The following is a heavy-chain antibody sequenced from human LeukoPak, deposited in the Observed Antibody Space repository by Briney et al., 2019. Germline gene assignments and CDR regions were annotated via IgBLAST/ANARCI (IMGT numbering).Heavy chain of an antibody. Sequence: SETLSLTCAVYGGSFSGYYWSWIRQPPGKGLEWIGEINHSGSTNYTPSLKSRVTISVDTSKNQFSLKLSSVTAADTAVYYCARSRFLEWLLFFDYWGQGTLVTVSS. D-gene: IGHD3-3*01. J-gene: IGHJ4*02. CDR2: INHSGST. V-gene: IGHV4-34*01. CDR3: ARSRFLEWLLFFDY. CDR1: GGSFSGYY.